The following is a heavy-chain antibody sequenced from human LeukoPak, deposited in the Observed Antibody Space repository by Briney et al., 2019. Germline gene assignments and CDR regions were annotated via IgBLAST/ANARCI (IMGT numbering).Heavy chain of an antibody. V-gene: IGHV4-34*01. D-gene: IGHD5-12*01. CDR2: INHSGST. Sequence: SETLSLTCAVYGGSFSGYYWSWIRQPPGKGLEWIGEINHSGSTNYNPSLKSRVTISVDTSKNQFSLKLSSVTAADTAVFYCARPSPVATMANDAFDIWGQGTMVTVSS. CDR1: GGSFSGYY. J-gene: IGHJ3*02. CDR3: ARPSPVATMANDAFDI.